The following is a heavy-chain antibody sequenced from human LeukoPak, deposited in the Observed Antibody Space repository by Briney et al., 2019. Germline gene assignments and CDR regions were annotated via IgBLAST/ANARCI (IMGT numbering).Heavy chain of an antibody. V-gene: IGHV4-4*07. J-gene: IGHJ3*02. Sequence: SETLSLTCTVSGGSISSYYWSWIRQPAGKGLEWIGRIYTSGSTNYNPSLKRRVTMSVDTSKNHFSLKLRSVTAADTAVYYCAVNYGDDAFDIWGQGTMVTVSS. D-gene: IGHD4-17*01. CDR3: AVNYGDDAFDI. CDR1: GGSISSYY. CDR2: IYTSGST.